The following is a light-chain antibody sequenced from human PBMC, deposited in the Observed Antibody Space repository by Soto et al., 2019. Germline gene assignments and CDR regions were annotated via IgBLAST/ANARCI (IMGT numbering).Light chain of an antibody. CDR3: QQYNSYSLT. CDR2: KAA. J-gene: IGKJ4*01. Sequence: DIQMTQSPSTLSASVGDRVTITCRASQSISSWLAWYQQKPGKAPKLLIYKAASLESGVPSRFSGSGSGTEFTLTISSLQPDDFATYYCQQYNSYSLTFGGGTKVEIK. CDR1: QSISSW. V-gene: IGKV1-5*03.